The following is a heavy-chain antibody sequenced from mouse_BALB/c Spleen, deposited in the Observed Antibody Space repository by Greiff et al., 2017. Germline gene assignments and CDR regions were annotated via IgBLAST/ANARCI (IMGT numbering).Heavy chain of an antibody. CDR2: INPSSGYT. J-gene: IGHJ4*01. Sequence: QVQLQQSAAELARPGASVKMSCKASGYTFTSYTMHWVKQRPGQGLEWIGYINPSSGYTEYNQKFKDKTTLTADKSSSTAYMQLSSLTSEDSAVYYCARSRYGNFAMDYWGQGTSVTVSS. D-gene: IGHD2-1*01. CDR1: GYTFTSYT. V-gene: IGHV1-4*02. CDR3: ARSRYGNFAMDY.